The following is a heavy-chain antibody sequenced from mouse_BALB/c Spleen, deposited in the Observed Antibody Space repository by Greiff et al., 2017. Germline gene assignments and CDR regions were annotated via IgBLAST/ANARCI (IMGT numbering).Heavy chain of an antibody. J-gene: IGHJ3*01. CDR2: INPSNGRT. D-gene: IGHD2-1*01. V-gene: IGHV1S81*02. CDR1: GYTFSSYW. Sequence: QVQLQQSGAELMKPGASVKISCKATGYTFSSYWIEWVKQRPGHGLEWIGEINPSNGRTNYNEKFKSKATLTVDKSSSTAYMQLSSLTSEDSAVYYCARKPNYGNYVGFAYWGQGTLVTVSA. CDR3: ARKPNYGNYVGFAY.